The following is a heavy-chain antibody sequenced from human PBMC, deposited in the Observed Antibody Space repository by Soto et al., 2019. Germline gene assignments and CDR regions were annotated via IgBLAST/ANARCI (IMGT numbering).Heavy chain of an antibody. CDR3: ARGSDYYDSSGLNGFDY. CDR1: GFTFSSYW. CDR2: IKQDGSEK. V-gene: IGHV3-7*01. Sequence: GGSLRLSCAASGFTFSSYWMSWVRQAPGKGLEWVANIKQDGSEKYYVDSVKGRFTISRDNAKNSLYLQMNSLRAEDTAVYYCARGSDYYDSSGLNGFDYWGQGTLVTVSS. D-gene: IGHD3-22*01. J-gene: IGHJ4*02.